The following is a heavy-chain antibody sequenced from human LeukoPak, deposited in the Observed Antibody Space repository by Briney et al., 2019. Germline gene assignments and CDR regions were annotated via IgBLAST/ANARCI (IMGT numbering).Heavy chain of an antibody. CDR1: GFNFRSNG. D-gene: IGHD4-11*01. CDR2: ISASGDGS. V-gene: IGHV3-23*01. Sequence: GKSLRLSCAASGFNFRSNGMYWVRQAPGKGLEWVSSISASGDGSYYALSVKGRFTISRDNSKNTLFLQMNSLRAEDTAVYYCAKATDDYSRRGIDYWGQGTLVTVSS. J-gene: IGHJ4*02. CDR3: AKATDDYSRRGIDY.